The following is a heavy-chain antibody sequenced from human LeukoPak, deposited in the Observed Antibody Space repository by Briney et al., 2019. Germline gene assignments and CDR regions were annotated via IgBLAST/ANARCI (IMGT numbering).Heavy chain of an antibody. CDR3: ATNLFCASASCL. CDR1: GFTFSSYG. Sequence: GGSLRLSCAASGFTFSSYGMSWVRQAPGKGLEWLSSIGTAGNYIFYADSVQGRFTISRDNANDSLYLEMKSLRVEDTATYYCATNLFCASASCLWGQGTLVTVSS. CDR2: IGTAGNYI. J-gene: IGHJ4*02. V-gene: IGHV3-21*01. D-gene: IGHD2-2*01.